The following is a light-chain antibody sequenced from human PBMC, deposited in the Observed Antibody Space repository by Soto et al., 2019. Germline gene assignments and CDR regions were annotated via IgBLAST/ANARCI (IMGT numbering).Light chain of an antibody. Sequence: DIQVTQSPSSLSASVGDRVTITCRASQGISNYLAWYQQKPGKVPKLLIYAASTLQSGVPSRFSGSGSGTDFTLTISSLEPEDFAVYYCQQRSDWLPITFGQGTRLEIK. CDR3: QQRSDWLPIT. CDR2: AAS. V-gene: IGKV1-27*01. J-gene: IGKJ5*01. CDR1: QGISNY.